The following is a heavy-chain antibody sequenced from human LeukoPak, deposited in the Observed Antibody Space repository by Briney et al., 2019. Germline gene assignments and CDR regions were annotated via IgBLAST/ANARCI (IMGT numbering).Heavy chain of an antibody. J-gene: IGHJ4*02. D-gene: IGHD1-7*01. CDR3: ARQTGTTSILKGSFDY. Sequence: SETPSLTCTVSGGSISSYYWSWIRQPPGKGLEWIGYIYYSGSTNYNPSLKSRVTISVDTSKNQFSLKLSSVTAADTAVYYCARQTGTTSILKGSFDYWGQGTLVTVSS. CDR2: IYYSGST. CDR1: GGSISSYY. V-gene: IGHV4-59*01.